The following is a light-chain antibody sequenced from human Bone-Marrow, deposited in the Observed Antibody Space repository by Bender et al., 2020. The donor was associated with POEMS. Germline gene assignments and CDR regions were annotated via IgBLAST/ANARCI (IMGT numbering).Light chain of an antibody. CDR1: TSNIGRHT. V-gene: IGLV1-44*01. Sequence: QSVLTQPPSVSGTPGQRVTISCSGSTSNIGRHTVHWYQQLPGTAPKLLIYSSDQRPSGVPDRFSGSKSGTSASLAITGLQSDDEAIYFCVAWDASLNGWVFGGGTKLTVL. J-gene: IGLJ3*02. CDR3: VAWDASLNGWV. CDR2: SSD.